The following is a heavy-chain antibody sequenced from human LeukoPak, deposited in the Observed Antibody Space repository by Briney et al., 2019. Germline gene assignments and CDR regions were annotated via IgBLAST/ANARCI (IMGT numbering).Heavy chain of an antibody. V-gene: IGHV1-2*04. CDR2: INPNSGGT. CDR1: GYTFTGYY. J-gene: IGHJ4*02. D-gene: IGHD6-13*01. CDR3: ARVAWGRGQQLVQYYFDY. Sequence: GASVEVSCKASGYTFTGYYMHWVRQAPGQGLEWMGWINPNSGGTNYAQKFQGWVTMTRDTSISTAYMELSSLRSEDTAVYYCARVAWGRGQQLVQYYFDYWGQGTLVTVSS.